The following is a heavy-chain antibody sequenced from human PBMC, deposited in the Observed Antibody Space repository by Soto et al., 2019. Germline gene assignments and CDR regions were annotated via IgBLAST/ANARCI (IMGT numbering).Heavy chain of an antibody. CDR2: LHHGGST. J-gene: IGHJ4*02. D-gene: IGHD2-15*01. V-gene: IGHV4-4*02. Sequence: SETLSLTCDVSRYSINNNNRWSWVRQPPGGGLEWIGELHHGGSTNYNPSLESRVTFSVDISKNQFFLKLSSVTAADTAFYYCGRVLVAATRHTGPDYWGQGTQVTVSS. CDR3: GRVLVAATRHTGPDY. CDR1: RYSINNNNR.